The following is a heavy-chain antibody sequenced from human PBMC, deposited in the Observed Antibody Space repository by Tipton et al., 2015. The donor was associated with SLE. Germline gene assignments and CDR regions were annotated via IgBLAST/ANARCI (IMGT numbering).Heavy chain of an antibody. D-gene: IGHD3-10*01. CDR1: GASISSSYY. Sequence: TLSLTCTVSGASISSSYYWAWIRQSPGKGLEWIESMYYMGSSDYNPSLKSRVIISADTSKNQFSLNLSSVSAADTAVYYCARGDPTYGSGSYYFDYWGQGTLVTVSS. J-gene: IGHJ4*02. V-gene: IGHV4-39*01. CDR2: MYYMGSS. CDR3: ARGDPTYGSGSYYFDY.